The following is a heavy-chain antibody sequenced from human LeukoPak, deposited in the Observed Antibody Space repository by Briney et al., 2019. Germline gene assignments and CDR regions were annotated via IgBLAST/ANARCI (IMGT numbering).Heavy chain of an antibody. CDR1: GYTFTSYA. D-gene: IGHD2-2*01. CDR3: ASREYCSSTSCDYYYYGMDV. V-gene: IGHV1-3*01. J-gene: IGHJ6*02. CDR2: INAGNGNT. Sequence: ASVKVSCKASGYTFTSYAMHWVRQAPGQRLEWMGWINAGNGNTKYSQKFQGRVTITRDTSASTAYMELSSLRSEDTAVYYCASREYCSSTSCDYYYYGMDVWGQGTTVTVSS.